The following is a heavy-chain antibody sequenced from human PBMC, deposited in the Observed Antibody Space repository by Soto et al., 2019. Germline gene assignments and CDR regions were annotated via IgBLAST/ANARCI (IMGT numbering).Heavy chain of an antibody. CDR2: INRSGST. D-gene: IGHD2-2*01. V-gene: IGHV4-34*01. CDR3: ARGVVPAAPRFDY. J-gene: IGHJ4*02. Sequence: QVQLQQWGAGLLKPSETLSLTCAVYGGSFSGYYWSWIRQPPGKGLEWIGEINRSGSTNYNPSLKSRVTISVDTSKNQFSLKLSSVTAADTAVYYCARGVVPAAPRFDYWGQGTLVTVSS. CDR1: GGSFSGYY.